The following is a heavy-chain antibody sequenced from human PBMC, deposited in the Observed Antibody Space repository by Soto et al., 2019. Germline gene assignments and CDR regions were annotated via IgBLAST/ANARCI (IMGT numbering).Heavy chain of an antibody. J-gene: IGHJ6*02. CDR1: GFSLKNARVG. CDR3: ARTLQQLHYYAMDV. Sequence: QVTLKESGPVLVKPTETLTLTCTVSGFSLKNARVGMTWIRQPPGKALEWLAVIFSNDEKFYSTSLKSRLTISKDTSKSQVVLTMSNLDPLDTGTYFCARTLQQLHYYAMDVWGQGTTVTVSS. CDR2: IFSNDEK. V-gene: IGHV2-26*01. D-gene: IGHD6-13*01.